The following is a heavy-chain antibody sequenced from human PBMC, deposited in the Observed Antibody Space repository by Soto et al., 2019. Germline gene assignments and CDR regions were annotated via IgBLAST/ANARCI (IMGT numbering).Heavy chain of an antibody. CDR2: ISSTSAYI. J-gene: IGHJ3*02. CDR3: ARDSSLFCTGGTCYLQDAFEI. V-gene: IGHV3-21*01. Sequence: EVQLVESGGGLVKPGGSLRLSCAASGFTFSIYTMSWVRQAPGKGLEWVSSISSTSAYIYYGDSVKGRFTISRGNAENSLYLQMDSLRAADTAVYYCARDSSLFCTGGTCYLQDAFEIWGQGTMVTVSS. CDR1: GFTFSIYT. D-gene: IGHD2-15*01.